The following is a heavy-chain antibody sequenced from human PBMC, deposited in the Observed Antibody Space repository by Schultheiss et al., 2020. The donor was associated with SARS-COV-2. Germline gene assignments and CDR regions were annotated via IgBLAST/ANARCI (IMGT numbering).Heavy chain of an antibody. CDR2: IYYSGST. CDR3: ATGIAAAGTYDY. Sequence: SETLSLTCAVYGGSFSGYYWSWIRQPPGKGLERIGYIYYSGSTYYNPSLKSRVTISVDTSKNQFSLKLSSVTAADTAVYYCATGIAAAGTYDYWGQGTLVTVSS. J-gene: IGHJ4*02. CDR1: GGSFSGYY. V-gene: IGHV4-34*09. D-gene: IGHD6-13*01.